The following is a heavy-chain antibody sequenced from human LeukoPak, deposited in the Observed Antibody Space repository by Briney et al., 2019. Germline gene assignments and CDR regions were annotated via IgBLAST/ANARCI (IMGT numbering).Heavy chain of an antibody. V-gene: IGHV1-2*02. J-gene: IGHJ6*02. CDR2: VDPNSGGT. Sequence: ASVKVSCKASGYILSDYYVHWIRQAPGHGLEWMGWVDPNSGGTHHAPNFQGRATMTRDSAISTVYLDLRRLTSDDTAIYYCARSRRPFYYYGMHVWGLGTSVSVSS. CDR1: GYILSDYY. CDR3: ARSRRPFYYYGMHV.